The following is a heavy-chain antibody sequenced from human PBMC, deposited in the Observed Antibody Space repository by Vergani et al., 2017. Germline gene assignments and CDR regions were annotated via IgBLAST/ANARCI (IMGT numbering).Heavy chain of an antibody. CDR2: IKQDGSEK. D-gene: IGHD1-1*01. CDR1: GFTFSSYW. CDR3: AGDSNDVSYYYYYYMDV. V-gene: IGHV3-7*01. J-gene: IGHJ6*03. Sequence: EVQLVESGGGLVQPGGSLRLSCAASGFTFSSYWMSWVRQAPGKGLEWVANIKQDGSEKYYVDSVKGRFTISRDNAKNSLYLQMNSLRAEDTAVYYCAGDSNDVSYYYYYYMDVWGKGTTVTVSS.